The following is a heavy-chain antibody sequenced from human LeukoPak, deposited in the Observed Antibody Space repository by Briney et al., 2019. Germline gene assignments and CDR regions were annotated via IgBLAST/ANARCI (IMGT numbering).Heavy chain of an antibody. V-gene: IGHV4-59*01. Sequence: SETLSLTCIVSGGSISGYYWVWIRQPPGKGLEWIGYIYYSGNTNYNPSLKSRVTISVDTSKNQFSLKLSSVTAADTAVYYCARSYSGYDFDYWGQGTLVTVSS. CDR1: GGSISGYY. CDR3: ARSYSGYDFDY. CDR2: IYYSGNT. D-gene: IGHD5-12*01. J-gene: IGHJ4*02.